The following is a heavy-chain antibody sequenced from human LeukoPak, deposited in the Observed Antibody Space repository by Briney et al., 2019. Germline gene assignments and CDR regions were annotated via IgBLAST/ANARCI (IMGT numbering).Heavy chain of an antibody. V-gene: IGHV3-64D*09. CDR1: GFNFGYYG. J-gene: IGHJ4*02. Sequence: QPGGSLRLPCSAFGFNFGYYGMHWVRQVPGKGLEYVSAISSDGGGTYYADSVKGRFTISRDNFKDTLYLQMSSLRTEDTAVYYCVKRPGGIAAPYYFDYWGQGTLVTVSS. CDR2: ISSDGGGT. CDR3: VKRPGGIAAPYYFDY. D-gene: IGHD6-6*01.